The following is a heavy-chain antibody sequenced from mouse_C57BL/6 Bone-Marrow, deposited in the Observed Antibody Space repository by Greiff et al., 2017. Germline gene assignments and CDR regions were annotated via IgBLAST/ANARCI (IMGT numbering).Heavy chain of an antibody. V-gene: IGHV1-26*01. CDR1: GYTFTDYY. D-gene: IGHD1-1*01. CDR2: INPNNGGT. J-gene: IGHJ4*01. CDR3: ARYYPYSMDY. Sequence: EVQLQQSGPELVTPGASVKISCKASGYTFTDYYMNWVQQSHGKSLEWIGDINPNNGGTSYTQKFKGKATLTVDKSSSTAYMELRSLTSEGSAVYYCARYYPYSMDYWGQGTSVTVSS.